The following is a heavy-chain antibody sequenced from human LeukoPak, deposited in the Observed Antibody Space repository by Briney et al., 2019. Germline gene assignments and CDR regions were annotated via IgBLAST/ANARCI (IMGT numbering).Heavy chain of an antibody. Sequence: GGSLRLSCAASGFTFSSYSMNWVRQAPGKGLEWVSSISSSSSYIYYADSVKGRFTISRDNAKNSLYLQMNSLRAEDTAVYYCARDCGYSYSYGYWGQGTLVTVSS. CDR2: ISSSSSYI. CDR3: ARDCGYSYSYGY. J-gene: IGHJ4*02. D-gene: IGHD5-18*01. CDR1: GFTFSSYS. V-gene: IGHV3-21*01.